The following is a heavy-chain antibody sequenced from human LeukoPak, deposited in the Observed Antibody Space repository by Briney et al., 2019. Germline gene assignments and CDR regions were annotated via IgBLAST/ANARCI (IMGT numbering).Heavy chain of an antibody. J-gene: IGHJ4*02. D-gene: IGHD3-10*01. CDR1: GFTFDDYG. CDR2: IKQDGSEK. CDR3: ARAIVWFGSDY. V-gene: IGHV3-7*01. Sequence: GGSLRLSCAASGFTFDDYGMSWVRQAPGKGLEWVANIKQDGSEKYYLDSVKGRFTISRDNAKNSLYLQMNSLRAEDTAVYYCARAIVWFGSDYWGQGTLVTVSS.